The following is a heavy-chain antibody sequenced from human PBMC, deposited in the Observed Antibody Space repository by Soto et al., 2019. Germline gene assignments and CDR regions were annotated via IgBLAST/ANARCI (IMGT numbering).Heavy chain of an antibody. Sequence: SETLSLTCTVSGGSISSYYWSWIRQPPGKGLEWIGYIYYSGSTNYNPSLKSRVTISVDTSKNQFSLKLSSVTAADTAVYYCACGTSGDGYIGSFDSWGQGTLVTVSS. J-gene: IGHJ4*02. CDR2: IYYSGST. D-gene: IGHD1-1*01. CDR1: GGSISSYY. CDR3: ACGTSGDGYIGSFDS. V-gene: IGHV4-59*01.